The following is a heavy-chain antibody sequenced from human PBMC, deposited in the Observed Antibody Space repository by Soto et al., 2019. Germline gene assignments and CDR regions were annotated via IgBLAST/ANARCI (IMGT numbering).Heavy chain of an antibody. CDR3: ARHYYDSNGYYYADY. V-gene: IGHV5-51*01. CDR1: GYNFASYW. Sequence: PGESLKISCKGSGYNFASYWLGWVRQMPGKGLEWMGIIYPGDSDTTYSPSFQGQVTISADKSISTAYLQWSSLKASDTAMYYCARHYYDSNGYYYADYWGQGALVTVSS. J-gene: IGHJ4*02. CDR2: IYPGDSDT. D-gene: IGHD3-22*01.